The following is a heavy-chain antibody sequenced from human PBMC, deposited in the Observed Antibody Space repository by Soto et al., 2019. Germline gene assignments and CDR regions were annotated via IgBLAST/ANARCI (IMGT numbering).Heavy chain of an antibody. CDR2: IKPDGSEK. V-gene: IGHV3-7*01. D-gene: IGHD1-1*01. J-gene: IGHJ5*02. CDR1: GFTFSSYW. CDR3: AGDLWLSGTTESYFDP. Sequence: ESGGGLVQPGGSLRLSCAASGFTFSSYWMSWVRQAPGKGLEWVANIKPDGSEKYYVDSVNGRFTISRDNAKNSLYLQMNSLRAEDTAVYYCAGDLWLSGTTESYFDPWGQGTLVTVSS.